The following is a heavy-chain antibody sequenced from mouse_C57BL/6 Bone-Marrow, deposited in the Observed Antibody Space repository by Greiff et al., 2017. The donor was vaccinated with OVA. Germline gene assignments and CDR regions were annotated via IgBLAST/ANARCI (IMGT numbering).Heavy chain of an antibody. CDR1: GFSLTSYG. CDR3: AKRNYGSDWYFDV. V-gene: IGHV2-5*01. Sequence: VKLQESGPGLVQPSQSLSITCTVSGFSLTSYGVHWVRQSPGKGLEWLGVIWRGGSTDYNAAFMSRLSITKDNSKSQVFFKMNSLQADDTAIYYCAKRNYGSDWYFDVWGTGTTVTVSS. J-gene: IGHJ1*03. CDR2: IWRGGST. D-gene: IGHD1-1*01.